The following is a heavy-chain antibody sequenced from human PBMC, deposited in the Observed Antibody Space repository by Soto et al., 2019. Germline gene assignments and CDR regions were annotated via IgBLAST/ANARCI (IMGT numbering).Heavy chain of an antibody. CDR1: GFAFSTYS. J-gene: IGHJ5*02. Sequence: QLVESGGGLVQPGGSLRLSCAASGFAFSTYSMNWVRQAPGKGLEWVSYISFSSTTIFYADSVRGRFTISRDNAKYSLYLQMNTLRDEDTAVYYCARDNGMAGSFDPWGQGTLVTVSS. V-gene: IGHV3-48*02. CDR3: ARDNGMAGSFDP. D-gene: IGHD2-8*01. CDR2: ISFSSTTI.